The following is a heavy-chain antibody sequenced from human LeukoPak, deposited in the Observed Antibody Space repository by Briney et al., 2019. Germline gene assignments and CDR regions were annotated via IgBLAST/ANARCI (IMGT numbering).Heavy chain of an antibody. CDR1: GFTFSTYA. CDR3: ARGLAATTRGVDY. J-gene: IGHJ4*02. V-gene: IGHV3-21*01. CDR2: ISSSSSFI. Sequence: GGSLRLSCAASGFTFSTYAMGWVRQAPGKGLEWVSSISSSSSFIYYADSVKGRFTISRDNAQNSLYLQMNSLRAEDTAVYYCARGLAATTRGVDYWGQGILVTVSS. D-gene: IGHD5-12*01.